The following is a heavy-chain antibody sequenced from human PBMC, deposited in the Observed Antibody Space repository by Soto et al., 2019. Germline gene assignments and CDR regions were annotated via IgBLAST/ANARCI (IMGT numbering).Heavy chain of an antibody. Sequence: EVQLVESGGGLVQPGGSLRLSCAASGFSFSTYEMNWVRQAPGKGLEWVSYISKNGIDIYYADSVKGRFTISRDNANNSLFLQMDSLRPEDTAVYYCAKDAGDVRDWDCRGGSCSPDGMDVWGQGTTVTVSS. CDR1: GFSFSTYE. CDR2: ISKNGIDI. CDR3: AKDAGDVRDWDCRGGSCSPDGMDV. D-gene: IGHD2-15*01. V-gene: IGHV3-48*03. J-gene: IGHJ6*02.